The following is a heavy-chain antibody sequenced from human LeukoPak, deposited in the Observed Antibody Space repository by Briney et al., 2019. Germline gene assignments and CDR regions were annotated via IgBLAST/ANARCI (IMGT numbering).Heavy chain of an antibody. CDR2: IYTSGST. Sequence: SETLSLTCTVSGGSISSYYWCWIRQPAGKGRQWIGRIYTSGSTNYNPSLKSRVTMSVDTSKNQFSLKLSSVTAADAAVYDCARETYGSGSYGTPFGYWGQGTMVTVSS. J-gene: IGHJ4*02. D-gene: IGHD3-10*01. V-gene: IGHV4-4*07. CDR3: ARETYGSGSYGTPFGY. CDR1: GGSISSYY.